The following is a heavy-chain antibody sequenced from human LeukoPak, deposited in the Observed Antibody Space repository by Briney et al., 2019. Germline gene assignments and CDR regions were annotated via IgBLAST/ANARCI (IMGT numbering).Heavy chain of an antibody. V-gene: IGHV4-59*08. D-gene: IGHD5-24*01. CDR3: ARLGDGYNYDY. Sequence: SETLSLTCTVSGGSISSYYWSWLRQPPGKGLEWIGYMYYNGSTNYNPSLKSRVTISVDTSKNQFSLKLSSVTAADTAVYYCARLGDGYNYDYWGQGTLVTVSS. CDR2: MYYNGST. CDR1: GGSISSYY. J-gene: IGHJ4*02.